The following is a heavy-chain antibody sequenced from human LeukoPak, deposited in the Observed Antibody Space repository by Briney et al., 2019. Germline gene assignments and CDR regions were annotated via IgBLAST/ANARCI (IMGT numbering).Heavy chain of an antibody. CDR3: ARGDSSGWYYFFDY. V-gene: IGHV4-59*01. CDR2: VSYSGST. CDR1: GGSISSYY. J-gene: IGHJ4*02. D-gene: IGHD6-19*01. Sequence: SETLSLTCTVSGGSISSYYWSWIRQPPGKGLEWIGYVSYSGSTNDNPSLRSRLTISVDTSKKQFSPKLSSVTAADTAVYYCARGDSSGWYYFFDYWGQGTLVTVSS.